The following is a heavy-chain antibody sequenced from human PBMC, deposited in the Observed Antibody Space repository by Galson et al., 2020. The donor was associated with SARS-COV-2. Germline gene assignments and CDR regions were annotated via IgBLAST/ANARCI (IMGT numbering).Heavy chain of an antibody. CDR1: GGSISSGGYY. J-gene: IGHJ4*02. CDR2: IYYSGST. V-gene: IGHV4-31*03. D-gene: IGHD3-3*01. Sequence: ETSETQSLTCTVSGGSISSGGYYWSWIRQHPGKGLEWIGYIYYSGSTYYNPSLKSRVTISVDTSKNQFSLKLSSVTAADTAVYYCARASRTIFGVVKHFDYWGQGTLVTVSS. CDR3: ARASRTIFGVVKHFDY.